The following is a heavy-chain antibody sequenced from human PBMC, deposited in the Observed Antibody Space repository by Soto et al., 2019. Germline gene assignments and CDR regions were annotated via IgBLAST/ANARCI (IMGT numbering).Heavy chain of an antibody. CDR3: ARDRNGGNSEEDY. CDR1: GFTFSSYS. Sequence: GGSLRLSCAASGFTFSSYSMNWVRQAPGKGLEWVSSISSSSSYIYYADSVKGRFTISGDNAKNSLYLQMNSLRAEDTAVYYCARDRNGGNSEEDYWGQGTLVTVSS. V-gene: IGHV3-21*01. D-gene: IGHD2-21*02. J-gene: IGHJ4*02. CDR2: ISSSSSYI.